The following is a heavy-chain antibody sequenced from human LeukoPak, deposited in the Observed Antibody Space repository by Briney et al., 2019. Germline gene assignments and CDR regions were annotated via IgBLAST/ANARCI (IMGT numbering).Heavy chain of an antibody. J-gene: IGHJ4*02. CDR3: ARRAGDYSHPYDY. V-gene: IGHV3-53*01. CDR2: IYSGGNT. CDR1: GFTVSSNS. Sequence: PGGSLRLSCTVSGFTVSSNSMSWVRQAPGKGLEWVSFIYSGGNTHNSDSVKGRFTISRDNSKNTLYLQMNSLRAEDTAAYYCARRAGDYSHPYDYWGQGTLVTVSS. D-gene: IGHD3-22*01.